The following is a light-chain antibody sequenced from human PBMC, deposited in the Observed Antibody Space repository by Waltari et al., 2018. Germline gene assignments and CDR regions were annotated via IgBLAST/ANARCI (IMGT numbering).Light chain of an antibody. V-gene: IGLV1-51*01. Sequence: QSVLTQPPSVSAAPGQKVTISCSGYSSNIGNNYVSWYQQLPGTAPKLLIYAKFERPSGIPAQFSGSKSGTSATLDITGLQTGDEADYFCGTWDSGLRAVVFGGGTKLTVL. CDR2: AKF. J-gene: IGLJ3*02. CDR3: GTWDSGLRAVV. CDR1: SSNIGNNY.